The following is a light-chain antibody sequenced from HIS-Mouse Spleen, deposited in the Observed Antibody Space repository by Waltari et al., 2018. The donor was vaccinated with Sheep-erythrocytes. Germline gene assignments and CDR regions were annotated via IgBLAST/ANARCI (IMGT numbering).Light chain of an antibody. CDR3: QQYYSTLT. J-gene: IGKJ4*01. Sequence: DIVMTQSPDSLSVSLCETVPLTCKSSQSVLYSSNNKNYLAWYQQKPGQPPKLLIYWASTRESGVPDRFSGSGSGTDFTLTISSLQAEDVAVYYCQQYYSTLTFGGGTKVEIK. V-gene: IGKV4-1*01. CDR1: QSVLYSSNNKNY. CDR2: WAS.